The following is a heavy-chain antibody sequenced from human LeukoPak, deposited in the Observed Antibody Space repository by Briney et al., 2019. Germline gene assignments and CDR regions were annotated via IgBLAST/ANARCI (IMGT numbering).Heavy chain of an antibody. CDR3: ASNIVVVPAAPRDAFDI. V-gene: IGHV3-11*04. CDR1: GFTFSDYY. D-gene: IGHD2-2*01. J-gene: IGHJ3*02. Sequence: PGGSLRLSXAASGFTFSDYYMSWIRQAPGKGLEWVSYISSSGSTIYYADSVKGRFTISRDNAKNSLYLQMNSLRAEDTAVYYCASNIVVVPAAPRDAFDIWGQGTMVTVSS. CDR2: ISSSGSTI.